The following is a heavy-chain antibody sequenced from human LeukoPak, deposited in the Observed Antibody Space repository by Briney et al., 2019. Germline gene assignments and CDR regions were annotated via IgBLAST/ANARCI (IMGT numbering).Heavy chain of an antibody. CDR1: GYTFTSYA. CDR3: ARVRGYCSSTSCSRGFDP. D-gene: IGHD2-2*01. Sequence: GASVKVPCKASGYTFTSYAMHWVRQAPGQRLEWMGWINAGNGNTKYSQKFQGRVTITRDTSASTAYMELSSLRSEDTAVYYCARVRGYCSSTSCSRGFDPWGQGTLVTVSS. CDR2: INAGNGNT. V-gene: IGHV1-3*01. J-gene: IGHJ5*02.